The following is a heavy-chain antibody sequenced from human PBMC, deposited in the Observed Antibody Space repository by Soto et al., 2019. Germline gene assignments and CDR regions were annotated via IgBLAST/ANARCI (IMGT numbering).Heavy chain of an antibody. Sequence: SETLSLTCTVSGVSISSGDYYWSWTRQPPGKGLEWIGYIYYSGSTYYNPSLKSRVTISVDTSKNQFSLKLSSVTAADTAVYYCARDHPDWNRYGMDVWGQGTTVTVSS. CDR2: IYYSGST. J-gene: IGHJ6*02. CDR1: GVSISSGDYY. V-gene: IGHV4-30-4*01. D-gene: IGHD1-1*01. CDR3: ARDHPDWNRYGMDV.